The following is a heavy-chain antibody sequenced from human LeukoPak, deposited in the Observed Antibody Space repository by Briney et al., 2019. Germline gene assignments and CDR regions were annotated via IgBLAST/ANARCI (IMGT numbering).Heavy chain of an antibody. D-gene: IGHD3-22*01. Sequence: PSETLSLTCAVYGGSLTTHWWTWIRQSAGRGLEWVGEINHSGHTNYNPSFESRLTVSIDKSKNQFSLRLSSVTAADTAVYYCARDRGVRRYYYDSSGYYYDRWGQGTLVTVSS. CDR2: INHSGHT. J-gene: IGHJ5*02. CDR1: GGSLTTHW. V-gene: IGHV4-34*01. CDR3: ARDRGVRRYYYDSSGYYYDR.